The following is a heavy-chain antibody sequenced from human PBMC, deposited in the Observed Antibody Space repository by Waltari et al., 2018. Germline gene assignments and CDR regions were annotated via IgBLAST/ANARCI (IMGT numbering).Heavy chain of an antibody. CDR1: GFTFSVWY. CDR3: VRDRAFSGYGYDAFDM. CDR2: IAYDGGDK. D-gene: IGHD5-12*01. V-gene: IGHV3-30*03. J-gene: IGHJ3*02. Sequence: QVKLVESGGGVVQSGRSLRLPWVVSGFTFSVWYMHWVRQAPGKGLEWVAVIAYDGGDKYYADSIKGRFTISRDNSNNTLYLQMTSLGPEDTALYFCVRDRAFSGYGYDAFDMWGQGTMVTVSS.